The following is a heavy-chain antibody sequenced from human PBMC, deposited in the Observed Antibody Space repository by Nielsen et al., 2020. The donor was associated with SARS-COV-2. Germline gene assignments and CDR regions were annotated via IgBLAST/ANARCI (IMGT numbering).Heavy chain of an antibody. D-gene: IGHD3-3*01. Sequence: SETLSLTCTVSGGSISSGDYYWNWIRQPPGKGLEWIGYIYYSGSTYYNPSLKSRVTISVDTSKNQFSLKLSSVTAADTALYYCARERVGGITIFGVVTRYGMDVWGQGTTVAVSS. CDR2: IYYSGST. V-gene: IGHV4-30-4*01. J-gene: IGHJ6*02. CDR3: ARERVGGITIFGVVTRYGMDV. CDR1: GGSISSGDYY.